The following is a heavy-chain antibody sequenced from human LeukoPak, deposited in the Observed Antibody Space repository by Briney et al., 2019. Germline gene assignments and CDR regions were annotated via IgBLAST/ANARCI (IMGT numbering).Heavy chain of an antibody. Sequence: GGSLRLSCAASGFTFSGYWMHWVRQAPGKGLVWVSPINSAGSSTSYAASVKGRFTISRDNAKNTLYLQMNSQRAEDTAVYYCARGGLYSSSAFDYWGQGTLVTVSS. CDR3: ARGGLYSSSAFDY. J-gene: IGHJ4*02. D-gene: IGHD6-13*01. V-gene: IGHV3-74*01. CDR2: INSAGSST. CDR1: GFTFSGYW.